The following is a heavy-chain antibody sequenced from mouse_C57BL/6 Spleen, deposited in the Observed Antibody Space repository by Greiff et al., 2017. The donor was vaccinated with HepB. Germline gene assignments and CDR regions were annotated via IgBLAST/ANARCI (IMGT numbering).Heavy chain of an antibody. Sequence: VQLQQSGAELARPGASVKLSCKASGYTFTSYGISWVKQRTGQGLEWIGEIYPRSGNTYYNEKFKGKATLTADKSSSTAYMELRSLTSEDSAVYFCANYYGSSYSYAMDYWGQGTSVTVSS. D-gene: IGHD1-1*01. J-gene: IGHJ4*01. V-gene: IGHV1-81*01. CDR2: IYPRSGNT. CDR1: GYTFTSYG. CDR3: ANYYGSSYSYAMDY.